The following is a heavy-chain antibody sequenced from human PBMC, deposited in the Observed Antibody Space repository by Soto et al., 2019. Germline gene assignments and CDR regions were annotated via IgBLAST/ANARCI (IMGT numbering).Heavy chain of an antibody. V-gene: IGHV3-21*01. CDR3: ARGYRGVPSQYEVNDAFDV. D-gene: IGHD3-10*01. CDR1: GFTFNAYA. J-gene: IGHJ3*01. Sequence: EVQLVESGGGLVKPGGSLRLSCAGSGFTFNAYAMNWVRQAPGGGLEWVSSISSTSTYIYYADSVQGRFTISRDNAKNPLFLQLNSLRAEDTAVYYCARGYRGVPSQYEVNDAFDVWGRGTMVTVSS. CDR2: ISSTSTYI.